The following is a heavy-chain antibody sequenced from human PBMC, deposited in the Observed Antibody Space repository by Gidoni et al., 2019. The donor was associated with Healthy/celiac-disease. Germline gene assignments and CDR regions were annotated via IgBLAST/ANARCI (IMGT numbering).Heavy chain of an antibody. CDR1: GFTFSNAW. Sequence: EVQLVESGGGLVKPGGSLRLSCAASGFTFSNAWMSWVRQAPGKGLEWVGRIKSKTDGGTTDYAAPVKGRFTISRDDSKNTLYLQMNSLKTEDTAVYYCTTSDDYYYGSGAFDYWGQGTLVTVSS. V-gene: IGHV3-15*01. CDR2: IKSKTDGGTT. CDR3: TTSDDYYYGSGAFDY. D-gene: IGHD3-10*01. J-gene: IGHJ4*02.